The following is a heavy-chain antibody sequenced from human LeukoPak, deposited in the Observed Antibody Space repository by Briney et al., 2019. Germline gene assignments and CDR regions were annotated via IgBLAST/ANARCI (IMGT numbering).Heavy chain of an antibody. CDR1: GYTFTSYG. CDR2: ISAYNGHT. V-gene: IGHV1-18*01. D-gene: IGHD3-10*01. J-gene: IGHJ6*02. CDR3: AREDYGSGSYYNSNPDYYYYGIDV. Sequence: ASVKVSCKASGYTFTSYGISWVRQAPGQGLEWMGWISAYNGHTNYAQKLQGRVTMTTDTSTSTAYMELRSLKSDDPAVYYWAREDYGSGSYYNSNPDYYYYGIDVWGQGTTVTVSS.